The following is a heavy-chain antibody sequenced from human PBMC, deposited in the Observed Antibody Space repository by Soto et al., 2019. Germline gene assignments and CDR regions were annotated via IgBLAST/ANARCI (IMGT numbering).Heavy chain of an antibody. V-gene: IGHV4-59*01. CDR3: ARGCRERAPALIPNYYYCMDV. D-gene: IGHD1-26*01. Sequence: QVQLQESGPGLVKPSETLSLPCTVSGGSISSYYWSWIRQPPGKGLEWIGYIYNSGSTDYNPSLTSRVTISLDTSKHQYSLKRSSVTDADTAVYYCARGCRERAPALIPNYYYCMDVWGKGTTVTVFS. J-gene: IGHJ6*04. CDR2: IYNSGST. CDR1: GGSISSYY.